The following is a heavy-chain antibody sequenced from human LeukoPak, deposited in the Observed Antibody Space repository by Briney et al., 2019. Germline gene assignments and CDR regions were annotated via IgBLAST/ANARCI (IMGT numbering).Heavy chain of an antibody. V-gene: IGHV4-4*07. Sequence: SETLSLTCTVSGGSISSYCWIWIRQPAGKGLEWIGRICSSGSTIYNPSLKSRVTMSLDMSNNQFSLKLSSVTAADTAAYYCARDRGSDGSDQLDPWGQGTLVTVSS. CDR1: GGSISSYC. CDR3: ARDRGSDGSDQLDP. J-gene: IGHJ5*02. CDR2: ICSSGST. D-gene: IGHD3-10*01.